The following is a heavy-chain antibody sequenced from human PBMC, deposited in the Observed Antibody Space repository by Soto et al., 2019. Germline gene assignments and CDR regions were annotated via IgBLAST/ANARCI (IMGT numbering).Heavy chain of an antibody. CDR2: IIPIFGTA. V-gene: IGHV1-69*01. D-gene: IGHD2-15*01. CDR1: GGTFSSYA. Sequence: QVQLVQSGAEVKKPGSSVKVSCKASGGTFSSYAISWVRQAPGQGLEWMGGIIPIFGTANYAQKFQGRVTITADESTSTAYMELSSLRSEDTAVYYCARDPGYCSVGSCSSANWFDPWGQGTLVTVSS. J-gene: IGHJ5*02. CDR3: ARDPGYCSVGSCSSANWFDP.